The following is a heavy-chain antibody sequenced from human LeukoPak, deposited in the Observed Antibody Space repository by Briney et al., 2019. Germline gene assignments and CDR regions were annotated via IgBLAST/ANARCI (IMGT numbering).Heavy chain of an antibody. Sequence: SVKVSCKASGGTFSSYAVSWVRQAPGQGLEWMGGIIPIFGTANYAQKFQGRVTITTDESTSTAYMELSSLGSEDTAVYYCARANGYCSGGSCYSEINWFDPWGQGTLVTVSS. CDR3: ARANGYCSGGSCYSEINWFDP. CDR2: IIPIFGTA. J-gene: IGHJ5*02. CDR1: GGTFSSYA. D-gene: IGHD2-15*01. V-gene: IGHV1-69*05.